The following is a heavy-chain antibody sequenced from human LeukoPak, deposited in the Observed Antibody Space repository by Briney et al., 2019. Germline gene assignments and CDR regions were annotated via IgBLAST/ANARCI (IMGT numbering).Heavy chain of an antibody. J-gene: IGHJ4*02. CDR3: ARDPSYSSGFFDY. D-gene: IGHD6-19*01. V-gene: IGHV4-61*02. Sequence: PSQTLSLTCTVSGGSISSGDYYWSWIRQPAGKGLEWIGRFYTSGSTNYNPSLESRVTMSVDTSKNQFSLRLSSVTAADTAVYYCARDPSYSSGFFDYWGQGTLVTVSS. CDR1: GGSISSGDYY. CDR2: FYTSGST.